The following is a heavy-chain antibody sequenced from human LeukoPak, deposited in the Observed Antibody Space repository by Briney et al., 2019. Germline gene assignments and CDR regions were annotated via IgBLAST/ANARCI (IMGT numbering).Heavy chain of an antibody. CDR1: GASVSSGGYY. CDR2: IYYSAST. Sequence: SETLSLTCTVSGASVSSGGYYWSWLRQPPGNGLEWIGYIYYSASTNYNPSLKSRVTISVDTSKNQFSLKVSSVTAADTAVYYCARRGGSGRSFDYWGQGTLVTVSS. D-gene: IGHD3-10*01. J-gene: IGHJ4*02. CDR3: ARRGGSGRSFDY. V-gene: IGHV4-61*08.